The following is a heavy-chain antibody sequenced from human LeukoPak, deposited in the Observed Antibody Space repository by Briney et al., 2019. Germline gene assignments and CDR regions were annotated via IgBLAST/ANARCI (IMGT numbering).Heavy chain of an antibody. J-gene: IGHJ4*02. D-gene: IGHD6-19*01. CDR1: GGSISSYY. CDR2: IYYSGST. Sequence: PSETLSLTCSVSGGSISSYYWTWVRQPPGKGLEWIGYIYYSGSTNYNPSLKSRVTMSIDTSKNQFSLQLSSVTAADTAVYYCASALQGGCDYWGQGTLVTVSS. CDR3: ASALQGGCDY. V-gene: IGHV4-59*01.